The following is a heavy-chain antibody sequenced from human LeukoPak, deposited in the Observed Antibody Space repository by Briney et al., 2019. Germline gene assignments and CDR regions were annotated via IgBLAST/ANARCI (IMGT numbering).Heavy chain of an antibody. D-gene: IGHD3-9*01. CDR1: GGSTSSDY. Sequence: PSETLSLTCTVSGGSTSSDYWSWIRQSPGKGLEWIGYIYYSGSTNYNPSLKSRVTISVDTSKNQFSLKLSSVTAADTAVYYCARQVYYDILTGYWYFDLWGRGTLVTVSS. CDR2: IYYSGST. J-gene: IGHJ2*01. CDR3: ARQVYYDILTGYWYFDL. V-gene: IGHV4-59*08.